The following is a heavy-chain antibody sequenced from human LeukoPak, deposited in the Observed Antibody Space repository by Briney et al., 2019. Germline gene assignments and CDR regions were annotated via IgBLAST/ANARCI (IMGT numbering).Heavy chain of an antibody. V-gene: IGHV4-30-4*01. CDR2: ISYSGNT. CDR1: GGSISNTDSY. D-gene: IGHD5/OR15-5a*01. CDR3: AREIVSSYYYNGMDV. Sequence: SETLSLTCTVSGGSISNTDSYWNWIRQPPGKGLEWIGFISYSGNTYSTPSLESRLTISIDTAKNQFSLSLSSVTAADMAVYFCAREIVSSYYYNGMDVWGQGTTVTVSS. J-gene: IGHJ6*02.